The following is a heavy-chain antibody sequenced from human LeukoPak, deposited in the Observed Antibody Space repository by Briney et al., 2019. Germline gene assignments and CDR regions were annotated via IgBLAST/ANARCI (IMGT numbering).Heavy chain of an antibody. D-gene: IGHD1-14*01. V-gene: IGHV3-74*01. CDR1: GFTFSSYW. CDR2: INSDGSST. CDR3: ARGEPYYYYYGMDV. Sequence: GRSLRLSCAASGFTFSSYWMHWVRQAPGQGLVWVSRINSDGSSTSYADSAKGRFTISRDNAKNTLYLQMNSLRAEDTAVYYCARGEPYYYYYGMDVWGKGTTVTVSS. J-gene: IGHJ6*04.